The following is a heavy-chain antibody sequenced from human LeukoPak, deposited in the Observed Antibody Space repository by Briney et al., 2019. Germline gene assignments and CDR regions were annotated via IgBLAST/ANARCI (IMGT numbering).Heavy chain of an antibody. V-gene: IGHV1-58*02. CDR3: AADLMPQTGYAYGMGV. Sequence: SVKVSCKASGFTFTTSAMQWVRQARGQPLEWIGWIVVDTGYTNYAQTFQERLTITRDMSTSTAYMDLSSLRSEDTAVYYCAADLMPQTGYAYGMGVWGQGTTVTVSS. CDR2: IVVDTGYT. CDR1: GFTFTTSA. D-gene: IGHD5-12*01. J-gene: IGHJ6*02.